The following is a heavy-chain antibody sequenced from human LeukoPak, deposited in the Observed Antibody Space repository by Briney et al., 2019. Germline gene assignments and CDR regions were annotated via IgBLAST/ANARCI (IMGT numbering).Heavy chain of an antibody. D-gene: IGHD6-13*01. Sequence: SETLSLTCTVSGGSISSSSYYWGWIRQPPGKGLEWIGSVYDSGSTYYNPSLKSRVTIHVDTSKNQFSLRLSSVTAADTAEYYCARHGGAAAGLDYCGQGILVTVSS. CDR3: ARHGGAAAGLDY. J-gene: IGHJ4*02. CDR2: VYDSGST. V-gene: IGHV4-39*01. CDR1: GGSISSSSYY.